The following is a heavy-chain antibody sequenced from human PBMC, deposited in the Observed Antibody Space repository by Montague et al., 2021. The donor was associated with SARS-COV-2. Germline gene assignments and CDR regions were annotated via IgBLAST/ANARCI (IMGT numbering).Heavy chain of an antibody. V-gene: IGHV6-1*01. Sequence: CAISGDSVSSNDAAWNWIRQSPSRGLEWLGRTYYRSTWYNDYAVSVTGRITINPDTSKNQFSLHLNSVTPGDTAVYYCAREGTVPGPRGIYFDDWGQGTLVTVSS. CDR3: AREGTVPGPRGIYFDD. CDR1: GDSVSSNDAA. D-gene: IGHD1-1*01. J-gene: IGHJ4*02. CDR2: TYYRSTWYN.